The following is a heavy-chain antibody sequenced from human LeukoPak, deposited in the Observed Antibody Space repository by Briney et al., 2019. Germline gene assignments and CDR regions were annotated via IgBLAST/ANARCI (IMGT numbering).Heavy chain of an antibody. V-gene: IGHV3-21*01. D-gene: IGHD5/OR15-5a*01. CDR2: ISSSGSLI. Sequence: GGSLSLSCTVSESTFSSFPMSWVRQAPGRGLEWISPISSSGSLIYYADSLKGRFTVSRDNAKNSLYVQMNSLRAEDTALYYCAKIGVSGQWYFDLWGRGTLVTVSS. J-gene: IGHJ2*01. CDR1: ESTFSSFP. CDR3: AKIGVSGQWYFDL.